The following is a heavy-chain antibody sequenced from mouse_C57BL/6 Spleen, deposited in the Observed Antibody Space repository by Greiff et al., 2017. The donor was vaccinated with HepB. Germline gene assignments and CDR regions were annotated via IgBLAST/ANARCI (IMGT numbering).Heavy chain of an antibody. CDR2: IYPGSGST. CDR3: AGGSSQSGAMDY. CDR1: GYTFTSYW. D-gene: IGHD1-1*01. V-gene: IGHV1-55*01. Sequence: VQLQQSGAELVKPGASVKMSCKASGYTFTSYWITWVKQRPGQGLEWIGDIYPGSGSTNYNEKFKSKATLTVDTSSSTAYMQLSSLTSEDSAVYYCAGGSSQSGAMDYWGQGTSVTVSS. J-gene: IGHJ4*01.